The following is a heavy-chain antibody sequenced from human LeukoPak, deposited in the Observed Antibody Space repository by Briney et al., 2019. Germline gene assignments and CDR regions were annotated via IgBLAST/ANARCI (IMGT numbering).Heavy chain of an antibody. CDR1: GGTFSSYA. D-gene: IGHD4-17*01. V-gene: IGHV1-69*13. J-gene: IGHJ3*02. Sequence: SVKVSCKASGGTFSSYAISWVRQAPGQGLEWMGGIIPIFGTANYAQKFQGRVTITADESTSTAYMELSSLRSEDTAVYYCATPTTVTGDAFDIWGQGTMVTVSS. CDR3: ATPTTVTGDAFDI. CDR2: IIPIFGTA.